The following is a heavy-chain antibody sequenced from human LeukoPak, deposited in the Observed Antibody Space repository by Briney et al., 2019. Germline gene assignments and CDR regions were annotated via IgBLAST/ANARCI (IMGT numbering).Heavy chain of an antibody. J-gene: IGHJ4*02. V-gene: IGHV3-21*01. CDR2: ISSTSSYI. D-gene: IGHD3-10*01. Sequence: PGGSLRLSCAASGFTFSSYSMNWVRQASGKGLEWVSSISSTSSYIYYADSVKGRFTISRDNAKNSLYLQMNSLRAEDTAVYYCARDPYYYGSSDYWGQGTLVTVSS. CDR3: ARDPYYYGSSDY. CDR1: GFTFSSYS.